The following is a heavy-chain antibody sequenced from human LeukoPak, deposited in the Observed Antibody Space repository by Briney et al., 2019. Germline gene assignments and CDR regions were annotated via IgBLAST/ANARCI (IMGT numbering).Heavy chain of an antibody. CDR2: INPNSGDT. CDR1: GYIFTDYY. V-gene: IGHV1-2*02. Sequence: GASVNVSCKASGYIFTDYYIHWVRQAPGQGLEWMGWINPNSGDTNYAQKFQGRVTMTRDTSISAAYMELSRLRSDDTAVYYCARDRVGILTGYYSLNWFDPWGQGTLVTVSS. J-gene: IGHJ5*02. D-gene: IGHD3-9*01. CDR3: ARDRVGILTGYYSLNWFDP.